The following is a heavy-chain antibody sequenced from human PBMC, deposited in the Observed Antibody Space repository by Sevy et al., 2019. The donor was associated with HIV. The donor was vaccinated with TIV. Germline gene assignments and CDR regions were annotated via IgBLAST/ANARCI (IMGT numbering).Heavy chain of an antibody. J-gene: IGHJ4*02. CDR1: GYTFTSHG. V-gene: IGHV1-18*01. CDR3: ARDLPPLDYYGSGSYYTSDY. D-gene: IGHD3-10*01. Sequence: ASVKVSCKASGYTFTSHGISWVRQAPGQGLEWVGWISTYNDDTKYAQKVQGRVTMTTDTSTTTACMELRSLRSDDTAIYYCARDLPPLDYYGSGSYYTSDYWGQGTLVTVSS. CDR2: ISTYNDDT.